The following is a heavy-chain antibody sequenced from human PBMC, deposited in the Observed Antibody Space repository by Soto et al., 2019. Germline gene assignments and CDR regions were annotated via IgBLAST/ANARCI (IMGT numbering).Heavy chain of an antibody. Sequence: EVQLLESGGGLVQPGGSLRLSCAASGFTFSSYAMSWVRQAPGKGLEWVSAISGSGGSTYYADSVKGRFTISRDNSKNTLYLQMNSLRAEDTAVYYCAKGGYSSSWQVIRGKYYSYGMDVWGQGTTVTVSS. D-gene: IGHD6-13*01. J-gene: IGHJ6*02. CDR3: AKGGYSSSWQVIRGKYYSYGMDV. CDR2: ISGSGGST. V-gene: IGHV3-23*01. CDR1: GFTFSSYA.